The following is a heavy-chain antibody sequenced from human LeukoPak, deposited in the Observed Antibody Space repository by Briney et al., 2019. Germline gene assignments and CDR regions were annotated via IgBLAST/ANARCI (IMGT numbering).Heavy chain of an antibody. CDR2: ISSSGTTI. D-gene: IGHD3-10*01. CDR3: ARDRTYGAFDI. Sequence: GGSLRLSCAASGFTFSSYEMNWVRQAPGKGLEWVSYISSSGTTIHYADSVKGRFTISRDNAKNSLYLQMNSLRAEDTAVYYCARDRTYGAFDIWGQGTMVTVSS. CDR1: GFTFSSYE. V-gene: IGHV3-48*03. J-gene: IGHJ3*02.